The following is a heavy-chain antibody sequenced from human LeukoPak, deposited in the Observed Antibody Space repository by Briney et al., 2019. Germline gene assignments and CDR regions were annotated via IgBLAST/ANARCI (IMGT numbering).Heavy chain of an antibody. J-gene: IGHJ4*02. CDR3: ARLPLYYYDSSGPQDY. CDR1: GYTFTSYG. D-gene: IGHD3-22*01. Sequence: ASVKVSCKASGYTFTSYGISWVRQAPGQGLERMGGISAYNGNTNYAQKLQGRVTMTTDTSTSTAYMELRSVRSDDTAVYYCARLPLYYYDSSGPQDYWGQGTLVTVSS. CDR2: ISAYNGNT. V-gene: IGHV1-18*01.